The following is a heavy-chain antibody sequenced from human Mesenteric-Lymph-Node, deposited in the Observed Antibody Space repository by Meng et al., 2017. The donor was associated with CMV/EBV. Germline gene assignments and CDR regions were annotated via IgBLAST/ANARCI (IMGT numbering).Heavy chain of an antibody. J-gene: IGHJ4*02. CDR2: IYSGGST. V-gene: IGHV3-53*05. CDR3: ARDYDFWSGFNY. CDR1: GFTVSSNY. Sequence: GESLKISCAASGFTVSSNYMSWVRQAPGKGLEWVSVIYSGGSTYYADSVKGRFTISRDNSKNTLYLQMNSLRAEDTAVYYCARDYDFWSGFNYWGQGTLVTVSS. D-gene: IGHD3-3*01.